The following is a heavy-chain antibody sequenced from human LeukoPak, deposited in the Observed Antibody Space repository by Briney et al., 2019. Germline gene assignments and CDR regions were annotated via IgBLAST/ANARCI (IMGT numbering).Heavy chain of an antibody. D-gene: IGHD2-21*01. CDR3: AKGAILWYLYFDY. CDR1: GFTFSSYA. Sequence: GGSLRLSCAASGFTFSSYAMGWVRQAPGKGLEWVSAFSGSGGSTYYADSVKGRFTISRDNSKNTLYLQMNSLRAEDTAVYYCAKGAILWYLYFDYWGQGTLVTVSS. J-gene: IGHJ4*02. CDR2: FSGSGGST. V-gene: IGHV3-23*01.